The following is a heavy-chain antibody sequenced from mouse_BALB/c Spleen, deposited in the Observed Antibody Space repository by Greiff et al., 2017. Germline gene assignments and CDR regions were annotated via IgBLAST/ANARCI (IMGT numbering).Heavy chain of an antibody. J-gene: IGHJ3*01. CDR2: ISYSGST. V-gene: IGHV3-2*02. CDR3: AGDYYGSSPSWFAY. Sequence: DVQLQESGPGLVKPSQSLSLTCTVTGYSITSDYAWNWIRQFPGNTLEWMGYISYSGSTSYNPSLKSRISITRDTSKNQFFLQLNSVTTEDTATYYCAGDYYGSSPSWFAYWDQGTLVTVSA. D-gene: IGHD1-1*01. CDR1: GYSITSDYA.